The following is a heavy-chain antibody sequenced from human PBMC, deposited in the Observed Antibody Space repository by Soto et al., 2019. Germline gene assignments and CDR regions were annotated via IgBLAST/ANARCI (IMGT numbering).Heavy chain of an antibody. CDR2: IWYDGSNK. J-gene: IGHJ4*02. D-gene: IGHD3-22*01. CDR1: GFTFSSYG. Sequence: QVQLVESGGGVVQPGRSLRLSCAASGFTFSSYGMHWVRQAPGKGLEWVAGIWYDGSNKYYADSVKGRFTISRDNSKNTLYLQMNSLRAEDTAVYYCARDYYDSSGYPDYYFDYWGQGTLVTVSS. V-gene: IGHV3-33*01. CDR3: ARDYYDSSGYPDYYFDY.